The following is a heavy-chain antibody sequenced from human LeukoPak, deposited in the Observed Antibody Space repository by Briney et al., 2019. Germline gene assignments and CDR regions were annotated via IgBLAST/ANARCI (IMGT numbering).Heavy chain of an antibody. CDR3: GRVIAGAIDY. CDR1: GFTFSTYA. CDR2: INLDGSER. J-gene: IGHJ4*02. D-gene: IGHD6-13*01. V-gene: IGHV3-7*01. Sequence: GGSLRLSCAASGFTFSTYAMSWVRQAPGKGLEWVANINLDGSERFYVDFVKGRFTISRDNADNSMYLQMNSLRAEDTAVYYCGRVIAGAIDYWGQGTLVTVSS.